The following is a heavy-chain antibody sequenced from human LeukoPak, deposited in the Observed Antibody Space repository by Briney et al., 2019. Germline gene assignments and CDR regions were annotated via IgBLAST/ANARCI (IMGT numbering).Heavy chain of an antibody. V-gene: IGHV3-66*01. Sequence: GGSLRLSCAASGFTVSSYYMSWVRQAPGKGLEWVSILYSGGNTYYADSVKGRFTISRDNAKKMLYLQMSSLRAEDTAVYYCARGVGGSRAFDIWGQGTMVTVSS. CDR1: GFTVSSYY. CDR2: LYSGGNT. CDR3: ARGVGGSRAFDI. J-gene: IGHJ3*02. D-gene: IGHD2-15*01.